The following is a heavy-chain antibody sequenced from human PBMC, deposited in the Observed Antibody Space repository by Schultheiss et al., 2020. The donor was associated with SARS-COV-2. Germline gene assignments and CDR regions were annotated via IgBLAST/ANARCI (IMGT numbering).Heavy chain of an antibody. CDR2: ISAYNGNT. J-gene: IGHJ4*03. CDR1: GYTFTSYG. Sequence: ASVKVSCKASGYTFTSYGISWVRQAPGQGLEWMGWISAYNGNTNYAQKLQGRVTMTTDTSTSTAYMELRSLRSDDTAVYYCARDRYGDYASSLDYWGQGTTVTVSS. D-gene: IGHD4-17*01. CDR3: ARDRYGDYASSLDY. V-gene: IGHV1-18*01.